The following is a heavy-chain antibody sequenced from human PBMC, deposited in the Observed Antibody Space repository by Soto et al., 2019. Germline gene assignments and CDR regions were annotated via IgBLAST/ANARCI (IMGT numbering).Heavy chain of an antibody. CDR1: GSSISSYY. CDR2: IYYSGST. Sequence: SETLSLTCTVSGSSISSYYWSWIRQPPGKGLEWIGYIYYSGSTNYNPSLKSRVTISVDTSKNQFSLKLSSVTAADTAVYYCARTWYYYMEVWGKGTTVTVSS. CDR3: ARTWYYYMEV. V-gene: IGHV4-59*01. J-gene: IGHJ6*03.